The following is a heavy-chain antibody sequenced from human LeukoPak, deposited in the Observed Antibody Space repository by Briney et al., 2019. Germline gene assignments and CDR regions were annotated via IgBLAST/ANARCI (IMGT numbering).Heavy chain of an antibody. Sequence: GGSPRLSCAASGFTFSDYYMSWIRQAPGKGLEWVSYISSSGSTIDYADSVKGRFTISRDNAKNSLYLQMNSLRAEDTAVYYCAGSIPAGNRRWGQGTLVTVSS. D-gene: IGHD2-2*01. CDR1: GFTFSDYY. J-gene: IGHJ4*02. CDR2: ISSSGSTI. V-gene: IGHV3-11*01. CDR3: AGSIPAGNRR.